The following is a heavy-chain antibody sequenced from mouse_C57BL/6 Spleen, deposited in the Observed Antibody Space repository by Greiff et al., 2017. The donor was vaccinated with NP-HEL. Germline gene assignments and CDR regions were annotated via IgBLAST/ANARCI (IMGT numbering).Heavy chain of an antibody. CDR1: GFTFSSYA. CDR3: ARESDDGYPYAMDY. Sequence: EVKLVESGGGLVKPGGSLKLSCAASGFTFSSYAMSWVRQTPEKRLEWVATISDGGSYTYYPDNVKGRFTISRDNAKNNLYLQMSHLKSKDTAMYYCARESDDGYPYAMDYWGQGTSVTVSS. V-gene: IGHV5-4*01. J-gene: IGHJ4*01. CDR2: ISDGGSYT. D-gene: IGHD2-3*01.